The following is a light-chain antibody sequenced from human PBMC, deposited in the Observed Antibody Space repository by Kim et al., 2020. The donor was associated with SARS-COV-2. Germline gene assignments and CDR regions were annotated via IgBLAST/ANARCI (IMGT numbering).Light chain of an antibody. CDR2: GAS. Sequence: SPGERATLSCRASQSVSSSYLAWYQQKPGQAPRLLIYGASSRATGIPDRFSGSGSGTDFTLTISRLEPEDFAVYYCQQHGSSPYTFGQGTKLEI. J-gene: IGKJ2*01. CDR1: QSVSSSY. V-gene: IGKV3-20*01. CDR3: QQHGSSPYT.